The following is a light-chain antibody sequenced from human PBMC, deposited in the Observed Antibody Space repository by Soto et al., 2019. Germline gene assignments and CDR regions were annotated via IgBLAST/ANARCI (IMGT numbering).Light chain of an antibody. CDR3: QTWGTGIQV. CDR1: SGHSSYA. J-gene: IGLJ1*01. V-gene: IGLV4-69*01. Sequence: QAVLTQSPSASASLGASGKLTCTLSSGHSSYAIAWHQQQPEKGPRYLMKLNSDGSHSKRDGIPDRLSGSSSGAERYLTISSLQSEDEADYYCQTWGTGIQVFGTGTKLTVL. CDR2: LNSDGSH.